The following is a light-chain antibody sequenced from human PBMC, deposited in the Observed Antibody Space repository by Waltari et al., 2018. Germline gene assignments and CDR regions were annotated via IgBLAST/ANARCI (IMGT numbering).Light chain of an antibody. V-gene: IGKV1-NL1*01. Sequence: DIQMTQSPSSLSASVGDRVTITCRASLGISNSLAWYQQKPGKAPKLLLYAASKLESGVPSRFSGSRSGTEYTLTISSLQPEDFATYYCQQYYTTPSITFGQGTRVEIK. CDR1: LGISNS. J-gene: IGKJ5*01. CDR2: AAS. CDR3: QQYYTTPSIT.